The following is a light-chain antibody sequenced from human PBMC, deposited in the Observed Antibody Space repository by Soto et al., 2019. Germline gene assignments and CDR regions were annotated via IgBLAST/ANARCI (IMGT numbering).Light chain of an antibody. CDR2: GAS. J-gene: IGKJ1*01. CDR3: QQYGSLPRT. CDR1: QSGSSSY. Sequence: EIVLTQSPGTLSLSPGERATLSCRASQSGSSSYLAWYQQKPGQAPRLLIYGASSRATGIPDRFSGSGSGTDFTLTISRLETEDFAVYYCQQYGSLPRTFGQGTKVDIK. V-gene: IGKV3-20*01.